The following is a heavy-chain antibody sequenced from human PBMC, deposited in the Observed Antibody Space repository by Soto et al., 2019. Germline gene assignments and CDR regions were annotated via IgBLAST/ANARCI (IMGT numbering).Heavy chain of an antibody. CDR1: SDSISTDKW. J-gene: IGHJ3*01. V-gene: IGHV4-4*02. Sequence: QVQLQESGPGLVKPSETLSLTCTVSSDSISTDKWWSWVRQPPGKGLEWIGEIYHSGSSHYSPSLKSRVIISQDKSKNQFSLKLSSVTAADTAVYYCAKGGGHCSDGVCYAFEVWGQGTMVAVSS. CDR3: AKGGGHCSDGVCYAFEV. CDR2: IYHSGSS. D-gene: IGHD2-8*01.